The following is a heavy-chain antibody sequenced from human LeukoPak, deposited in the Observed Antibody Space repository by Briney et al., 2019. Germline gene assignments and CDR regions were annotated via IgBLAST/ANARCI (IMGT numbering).Heavy chain of an antibody. D-gene: IGHD6-13*01. Sequence: GGSLRLSCAASGFTFSNYATSWVRQAPGKGLEWVSATSGSGDRTYYADSVKGRFTISRDNSENTLYLQMNSLRAEDTAVYYCAKEWRYSSSWYQYYFDYWGQGTLVTVSS. V-gene: IGHV3-23*01. CDR2: TSGSGDRT. CDR1: GFTFSNYA. CDR3: AKEWRYSSSWYQYYFDY. J-gene: IGHJ4*02.